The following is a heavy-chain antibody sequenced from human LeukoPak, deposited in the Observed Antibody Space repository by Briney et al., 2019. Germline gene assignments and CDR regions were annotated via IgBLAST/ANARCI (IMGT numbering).Heavy chain of an antibody. Sequence: GGSLRLSCAAAGFDFNSHSMNWVRQAPGKGLEWISHIDSGGRLTYYADSVRGRFTISSDNARNSLYLQMNTLRADDTAVYYCARGRGWTYDSWGRGTLVTVSS. D-gene: IGHD6-19*01. CDR1: GFDFNSHS. CDR3: ARGRGWTYDS. J-gene: IGHJ4*02. CDR2: IDSGGRLT. V-gene: IGHV3-48*04.